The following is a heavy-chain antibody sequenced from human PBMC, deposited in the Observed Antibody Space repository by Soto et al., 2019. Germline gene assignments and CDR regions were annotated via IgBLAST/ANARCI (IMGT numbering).Heavy chain of an antibody. CDR1: GFTFSSYS. CDR2: ISSSSSTI. V-gene: IGHV3-48*01. D-gene: IGHD6-19*01. J-gene: IGHJ3*02. Sequence: EVQLVESGGGLVQPGGALRLSCAASGFTFSSYSMNWVRQAPGKGLEWVSYISSSSSTIYYADSVKGRFTISRDNDKNSLYLQMNSLRAEDTAVYYCARDAPLYSSGWYITEAFDIWGQGTMVTVSS. CDR3: ARDAPLYSSGWYITEAFDI.